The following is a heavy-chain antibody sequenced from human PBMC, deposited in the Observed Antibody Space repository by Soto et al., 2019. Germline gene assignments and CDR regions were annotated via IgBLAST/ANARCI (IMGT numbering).Heavy chain of an antibody. Sequence: QVQLVQSGAEVKKPGASVKVSCKTSGYTFAAYYIHWIRQAPGQGLEWMGWINPTSSGTVYAQNFQDMVTMTRDTSISTAYMELRRLNSDDTAVYYCARDPDYGDYWGYFFDSWGQGTPVTVSS. J-gene: IGHJ4*02. CDR2: INPTSSGT. V-gene: IGHV1-2*02. D-gene: IGHD4-17*01. CDR1: GYTFAAYY. CDR3: ARDPDYGDYWGYFFDS.